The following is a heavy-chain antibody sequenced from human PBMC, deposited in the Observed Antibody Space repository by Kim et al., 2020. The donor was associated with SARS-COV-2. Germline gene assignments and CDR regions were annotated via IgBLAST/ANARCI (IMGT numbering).Heavy chain of an antibody. D-gene: IGHD5-12*01. Sequence: GGSLRLSCAASGFTFSSYAMHWVRQAPGKGLEWVAVISYDGSNKYYADSVKGRFTISRDNSKNTLYLQMNSLRAEDTAVYYCARDAAIVATITGLDYWGQGTLVTVSS. CDR2: ISYDGSNK. CDR1: GFTFSSYA. CDR3: ARDAAIVATITGLDY. J-gene: IGHJ4*02. V-gene: IGHV3-30*04.